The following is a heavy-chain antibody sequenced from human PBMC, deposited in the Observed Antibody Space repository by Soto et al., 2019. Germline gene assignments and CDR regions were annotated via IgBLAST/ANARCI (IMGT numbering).Heavy chain of an antibody. J-gene: IGHJ6*02. V-gene: IGHV3-33*01. Sequence: QVQLVESGGGVVQPGRSLRLSCAASGFTFSSYGMHWVSRAPGKGLEWVAVIWYDGSNKYYADSVKGRFTISRDNSKNTLYLQMNSLRAEDTAVYYCARDPPALRYYYGMDVWGQGTTVTVSS. D-gene: IGHD4-17*01. CDR3: ARDPPALRYYYGMDV. CDR2: IWYDGSNK. CDR1: GFTFSSYG.